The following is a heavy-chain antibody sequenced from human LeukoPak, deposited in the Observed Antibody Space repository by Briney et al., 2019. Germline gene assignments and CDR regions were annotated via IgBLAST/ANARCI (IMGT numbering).Heavy chain of an antibody. CDR2: ISSSSTI. J-gene: IGHJ4*02. V-gene: IGHV3-48*01. CDR1: GFTFSRYS. CDR3: AKDKSSAPGDY. Sequence: GGSLRLSCAASGFTFSRYSMNWVRQAPGKGLEWVSYISSSSTIYYADSVKGRFTISRDNAKNSLYLQMNSLRAEDTAVYYCAKDKSSAPGDYWGQGTLVTVSS. D-gene: IGHD6-6*01.